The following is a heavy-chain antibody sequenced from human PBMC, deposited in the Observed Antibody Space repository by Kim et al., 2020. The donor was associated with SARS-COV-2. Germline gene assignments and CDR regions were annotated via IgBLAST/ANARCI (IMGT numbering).Heavy chain of an antibody. D-gene: IGHD2-15*01. CDR2: IYYSGST. J-gene: IGHJ6*02. V-gene: IGHV4-59*13. Sequence: SETLSLTCTVSGGSISSYYWSWIRQPPGKGLEWIGYIYYSGSTNYNPSLKSRVTISVDTSKNQFSLKLSSVTAADTAVYYCARARGVATIQGGGSCPGDYYYGMDVWGQGTTVTVSS. CDR3: ARARGVATIQGGGSCPGDYYYGMDV. CDR1: GGSISSYY.